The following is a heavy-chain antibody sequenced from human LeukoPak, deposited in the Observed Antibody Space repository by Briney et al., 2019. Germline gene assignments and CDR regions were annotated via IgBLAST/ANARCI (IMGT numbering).Heavy chain of an antibody. V-gene: IGHV3-48*02. D-gene: IGHD5-12*01. CDR2: ISSSSRTI. CDR1: GFTFSLYT. CDR3: ARDRLSGSDWFDP. J-gene: IGHJ5*02. Sequence: GGSLRLSCAASGFTFSLYTMTWVRQAPGKGLEWVSYISSSSRTINYADSVRGRFTISRDNAKKSLYLQMNSLKDEDTAVYYCARDRLSGSDWFDPWGQGTLVTVSS.